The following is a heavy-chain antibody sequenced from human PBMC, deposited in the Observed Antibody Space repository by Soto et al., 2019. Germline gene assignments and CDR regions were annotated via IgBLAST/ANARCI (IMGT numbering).Heavy chain of an antibody. CDR1: GYTFTSYD. V-gene: IGHV1-8*01. CDR3: ARGVSRITIFGVVPIQYYFDY. D-gene: IGHD3-3*01. CDR2: MNPNSGNT. J-gene: IGHJ4*02. Sequence: GASVKVSCKASGYTFTSYDINWVRQATGQGLEWMGWMNPNSGNTGYAQKFQGRVTMTRNTSISTAYMELSSLRSEDTAVYYCARGVSRITIFGVVPIQYYFDYWGQGTLVTVSS.